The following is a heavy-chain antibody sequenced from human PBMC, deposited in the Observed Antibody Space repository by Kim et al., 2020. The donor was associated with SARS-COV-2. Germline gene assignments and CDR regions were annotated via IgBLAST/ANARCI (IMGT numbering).Heavy chain of an antibody. V-gene: IGHV2-70*01. Sequence: KYYSTSLKTRLTISKDTSKNQVVLTMTNMDPVDTATYYCARMSAAMVTLDYWGQGTRVTVST. CDR3: ARMSAAMVTLDY. D-gene: IGHD5-18*01. CDR2: K. J-gene: IGHJ4*02.